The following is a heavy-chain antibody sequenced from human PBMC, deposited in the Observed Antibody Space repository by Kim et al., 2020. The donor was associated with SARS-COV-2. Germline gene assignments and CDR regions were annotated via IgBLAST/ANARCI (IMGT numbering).Heavy chain of an antibody. CDR2: INSGFDA. CDR1: GFTFSPYT. V-gene: IGHV3-23*01. CDR3: GRRQEGAFHV. J-gene: IGHJ3*01. Sequence: GGSLRLSCAASGFTFSPYTMGWVRQAPGKGLEWVSAINSGFDAFYSDSVGGRFTISRDNSKNTLYLQMNNLRVEDMAVYFCGRRQEGAFHVWGQGTMVTVSS.